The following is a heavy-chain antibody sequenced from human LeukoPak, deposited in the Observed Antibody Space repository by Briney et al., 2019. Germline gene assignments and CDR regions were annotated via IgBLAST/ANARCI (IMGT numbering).Heavy chain of an antibody. D-gene: IGHD4-17*01. CDR1: GFTFSGYG. V-gene: IGHV3-30*18. Sequence: QPGRSLRLSCAASGFTFSGYGIHWVRQAPGKGLEWVAVISNDGSNKYYADSVKGRFTISRDNSKNTLYLQMNSLRAEDTAVYYCAKDPGDFDYWGQGTLVTVSS. CDR2: ISNDGSNK. CDR3: AKDPGDFDY. J-gene: IGHJ4*02.